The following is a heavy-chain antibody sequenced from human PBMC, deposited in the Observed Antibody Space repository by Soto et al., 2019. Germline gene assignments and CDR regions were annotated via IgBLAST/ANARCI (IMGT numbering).Heavy chain of an antibody. V-gene: IGHV4-39*01. CDR2: IYYSGST. CDR3: ASNPRGGGSYFDY. CDR1: GGSISSSSYY. Sequence: SETLSLTCTVSGGSISSSSYYWGWIRQPPGKGLEWIGSIYYSGSTYYNPSLKSRVTISVDTSKNQFSLKLSSVTAADTAVYYCASNPRGGGSYFDYWGQGTLVTVSS. D-gene: IGHD1-26*01. J-gene: IGHJ4*02.